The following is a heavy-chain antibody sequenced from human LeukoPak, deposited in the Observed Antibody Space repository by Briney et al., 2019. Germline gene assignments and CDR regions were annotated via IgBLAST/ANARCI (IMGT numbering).Heavy chain of an antibody. CDR2: ISSSDSTT. D-gene: IGHD3/OR15-3a*01. CDR1: GFTFSDSY. Sequence: AGGSLRLSCAASGFTFSDSYMSWISQAPGRGLGWVSYISSSDSTTSYADSVKGRFTISRDNAKNSLYLQMNSLRAEDTAVYYCARGHTMIFFWGQGTLVTVSS. J-gene: IGHJ4*02. V-gene: IGHV3-11*01. CDR3: ARGHTMIFF.